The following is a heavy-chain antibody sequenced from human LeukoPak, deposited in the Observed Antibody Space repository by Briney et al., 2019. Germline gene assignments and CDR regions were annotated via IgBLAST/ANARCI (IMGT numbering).Heavy chain of an antibody. Sequence: GGSLRLSCAASGFTFSSYSMNWVRQAPGKGLEWVSSISSSSSYIYYADSVKGRFTISRDNAKNSLYLQMNSLRAEDTAVYYCASETTGIAAADVDYWGQGTLVTVSS. CDR2: ISSSSSYI. CDR1: GFTFSSYS. J-gene: IGHJ4*02. V-gene: IGHV3-21*01. CDR3: ASETTGIAAADVDY. D-gene: IGHD6-13*01.